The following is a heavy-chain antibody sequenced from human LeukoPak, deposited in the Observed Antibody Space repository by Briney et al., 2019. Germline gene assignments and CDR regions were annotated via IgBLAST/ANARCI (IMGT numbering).Heavy chain of an antibody. Sequence: GGSLRLSCAASGNYWMHWVRQVPGKGLVWVSHINSDGSWTSYADSVKGRFTISRDNSKNTLYLQMNSLRAEDTAVYYCAKDQSYHGAVRGGMDVWGQGTTVTVSS. CDR1: GNYW. J-gene: IGHJ6*02. V-gene: IGHV3-74*01. CDR2: INSDGSWT. CDR3: AKDQSYHGAVRGGMDV. D-gene: IGHD6-19*01.